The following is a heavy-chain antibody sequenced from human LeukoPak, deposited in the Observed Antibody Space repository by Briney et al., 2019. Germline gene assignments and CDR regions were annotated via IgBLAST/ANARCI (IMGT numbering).Heavy chain of an antibody. J-gene: IGHJ4*02. CDR3: AKDQYYDILTGYFGY. D-gene: IGHD3-9*01. CDR1: GFTFDDYA. V-gene: IGHV3-9*01. CDR2: ISWNSGSI. Sequence: GGSLRLSCAASGFTFDDYAMHWVRQAPGKGLEWASGISWNSGSIGYADSVKGRFTISRDNAKNSLYLQMNSLRAEDTALYYCAKDQYYDILTGYFGYWGQGTLVTVSS.